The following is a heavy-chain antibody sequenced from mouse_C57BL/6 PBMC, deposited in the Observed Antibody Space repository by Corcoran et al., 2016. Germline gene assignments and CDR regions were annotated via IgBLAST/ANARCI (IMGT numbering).Heavy chain of an antibody. V-gene: IGHV1-80*01. J-gene: IGHJ3*01. CDR2: IYPGDGDT. CDR3: ARESTTVVEGSFAY. CDR1: GYAFSSYW. Sequence: QVQLQQSGAELVKPGASVKISCKASGYAFSSYWMNWVKQRPGKGLEWIGQIYPGDGDTNYNGKFKGKATLTADKSSSTAYMQLSSLTSEDSAVYFCARESTTVVEGSFAYWGQGTLVTVSA. D-gene: IGHD1-1*01.